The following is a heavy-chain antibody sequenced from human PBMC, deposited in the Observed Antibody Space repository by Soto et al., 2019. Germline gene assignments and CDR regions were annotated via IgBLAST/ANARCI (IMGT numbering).Heavy chain of an antibody. Sequence: ASVKVSCKASGYTFTSHGISWVRQAPGQGLEWMGWFSVYNGNTQYAPKFQGRVTLTADTSTSTAYMELRSLTSDDTGIYYCARGYGGSYFPDFWG. V-gene: IGHV1-18*04. D-gene: IGHD1-26*01. CDR3: ARGYGGSYFPDF. J-gene: IGHJ4*01. CDR1: GYTFTSHG. CDR2: FSVYNGNT.